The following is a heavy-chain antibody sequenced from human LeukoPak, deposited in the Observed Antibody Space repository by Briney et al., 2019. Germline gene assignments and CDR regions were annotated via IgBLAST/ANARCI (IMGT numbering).Heavy chain of an antibody. Sequence: SVKVSCRASGGTFSSYAISWVRQAPGQGLEWMGGIIPIFGTANYAQKFQGRVTITADESTSIAYMELSSLRSEDTAVYYCARGRRGNYGSATDRFDYWGQGTLVTVSS. CDR2: IIPIFGTA. V-gene: IGHV1-69*13. J-gene: IGHJ4*02. CDR1: GGTFSSYA. D-gene: IGHD3-10*01. CDR3: ARGRRGNYGSATDRFDY.